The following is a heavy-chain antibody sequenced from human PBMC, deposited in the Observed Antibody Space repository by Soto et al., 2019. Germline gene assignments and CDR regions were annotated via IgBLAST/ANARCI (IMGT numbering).Heavy chain of an antibody. CDR2: FIPSFPAP. CDR3: ATGEVVPSFPNWLDT. CDR1: GGTIKTYT. Sequence: VQFVQSGAELKKPGSSVRVSCRASGGTIKTYTLSWVRQAPGQGLEWMGAFIPSFPAPNFAQRFKGRLTXPADESTNTGFMELSGLRPDDTALYFCATGEVVPSFPNWLDTWGQGTHVIVSS. J-gene: IGHJ5*02. D-gene: IGHD2-21*01. V-gene: IGHV1-69*12.